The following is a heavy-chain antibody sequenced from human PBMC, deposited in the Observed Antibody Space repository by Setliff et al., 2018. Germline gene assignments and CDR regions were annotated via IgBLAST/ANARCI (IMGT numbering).Heavy chain of an antibody. CDR3: ARQPPLNWAIPFDL. J-gene: IGHJ3*01. CDR2: IYSSGIT. Sequence: PSETLSLTCTVSGGSITNFYWNWIRQSPGKGLEWIGYIYSSGITNYNPSLKSRLTMSVDTSKNQFSLHLSSMTAADTAVYYCARQPPLNWAIPFDLWGQGKRVT. CDR1: GGSITNFY. V-gene: IGHV4-59*08. D-gene: IGHD7-27*01.